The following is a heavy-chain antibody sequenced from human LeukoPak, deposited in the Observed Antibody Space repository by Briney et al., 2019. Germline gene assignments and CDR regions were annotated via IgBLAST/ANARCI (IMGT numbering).Heavy chain of an antibody. D-gene: IGHD6-13*01. CDR3: ARDPSSAPYSTYWAANYFDP. J-gene: IGHJ5*02. V-gene: IGHV3-30*04. Sequence: GGSLRLSCAASGFTFSTSAMHWVRQTPGQGQEWVALISYDGSQHYLADSLKGRFTISRDNSKNTLYLKMTSLRLDDTAMYYCARDPSSAPYSTYWAANYFDPWGQGTLVTVSS. CDR1: GFTFSTSA. CDR2: ISYDGSQH.